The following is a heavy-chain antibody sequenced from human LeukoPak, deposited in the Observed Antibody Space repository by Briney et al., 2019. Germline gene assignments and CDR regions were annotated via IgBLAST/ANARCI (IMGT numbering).Heavy chain of an antibody. CDR3: ARSEDGFYRGWFDP. CDR2: IIPIFGTA. D-gene: IGHD3-3*01. J-gene: IGHJ5*02. V-gene: IGHV1-69*05. CDR1: GGTFSSYA. Sequence: ASVKVSCKASGGTFSSYAISWVRQAPGQGLEWMGGIIPIFGTANYAQKFQGRVTITTDESTSTAYMELSSLRSEDTAVHYCARSEDGFYRGWFDPWGQGTLVTVSS.